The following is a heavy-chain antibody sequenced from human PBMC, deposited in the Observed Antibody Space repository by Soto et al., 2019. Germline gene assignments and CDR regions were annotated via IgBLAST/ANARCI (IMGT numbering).Heavy chain of an antibody. CDR2: INSDGTRT. Sequence: EVQLVESGGTLVQPGGSLRLSCAASGFTFNTYWMHWVRQAPGKGLVWVSRINSDGTRTTYADSVKGRFTISRDNARNTVYLQMNSLRAEDTAVDYCATVATHSYNWVDPWGQGTLVTVSS. V-gene: IGHV3-74*01. D-gene: IGHD5-12*01. CDR1: GFTFNTYW. CDR3: ATVATHSYNWVDP. J-gene: IGHJ5*02.